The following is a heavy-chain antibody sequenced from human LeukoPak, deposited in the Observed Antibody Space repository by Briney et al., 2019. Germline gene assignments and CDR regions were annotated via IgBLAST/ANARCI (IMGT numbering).Heavy chain of an antibody. D-gene: IGHD3-9*01. CDR2: ISAYNGNT. Sequence: ASVKVSCKASGYTFTSYGISWVRQAPAQGLEWMGWISAYNGNTNYAQKLQGRVTMITDTSTSTAYMELRSLRSDDTAVYYCARVDYDILTGYYNPQYNWFDPWGQGTLVTASS. CDR3: ARVDYDILTGYYNPQYNWFDP. J-gene: IGHJ5*02. V-gene: IGHV1-18*01. CDR1: GYTFTSYG.